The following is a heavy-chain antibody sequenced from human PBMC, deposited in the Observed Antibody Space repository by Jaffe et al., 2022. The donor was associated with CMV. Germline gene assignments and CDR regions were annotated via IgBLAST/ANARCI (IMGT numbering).Heavy chain of an antibody. CDR1: GLIFSEYA. CDR3: ARKGGWGSEDCTGGACYYYP. J-gene: IGHJ5*02. CDR2: ISGNGGRT. D-gene: IGHD2-8*02. Sequence: EVELVDSGGGLVQPGGSLRLSCAASGLIFSEYAMSWVRQAPGKRLEWVSSISGNGGRTFYADSVKGRFTISRDNSKSSLYLQMNSLRAEDTAVYYCARKGGWGSEDCTGGACYYYPWGQGTLVTVSS. V-gene: IGHV3-23*04.